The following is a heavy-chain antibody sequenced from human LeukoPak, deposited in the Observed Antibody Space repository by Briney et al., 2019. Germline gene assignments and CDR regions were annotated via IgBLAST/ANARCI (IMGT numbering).Heavy chain of an antibody. D-gene: IGHD3-10*01. J-gene: IGHJ6*04. CDR3: ARVPRVRGVIHYYYGMDV. CDR2: IIPILGTA. CDR1: RGTFSSYA. Sequence: ASVTVSCKASRGTFSSYAISWVRQAPGQGLEWMGGIIPILGTANYAQKFQGRVTITADKSTSTAYMELSSLRSEDTAVYYCARVPRVRGVIHYYYGMDVWGKGTTVTVSS. V-gene: IGHV1-69*06.